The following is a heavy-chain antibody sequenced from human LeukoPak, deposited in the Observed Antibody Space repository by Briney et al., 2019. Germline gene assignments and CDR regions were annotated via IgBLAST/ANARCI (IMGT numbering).Heavy chain of an antibody. CDR1: GFTFSNYN. D-gene: IGHD3-22*01. Sequence: GGSLRLSCAASGFTFSNYNMNWVRQAPGKAMEWVSSITSSGTYIFYADSVKGRFTISRDNSKNTLYLQMNSLRAEDTAVYYCAKVTDDSSGYYYYYYYMDVWGKGTTVTVSS. J-gene: IGHJ6*03. V-gene: IGHV3-21*04. CDR2: ITSSGTYI. CDR3: AKVTDDSSGYYYYYYYMDV.